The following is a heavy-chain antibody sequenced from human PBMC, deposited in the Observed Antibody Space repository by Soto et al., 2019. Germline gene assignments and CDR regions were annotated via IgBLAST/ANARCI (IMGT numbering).Heavy chain of an antibody. CDR2: ISGSGGST. J-gene: IGHJ5*02. V-gene: IGHV3-23*01. Sequence: GGSLRLSCAASGFTFSSYAMSWVRQAPGKGLEWVSAISGSGGSTYYADSVKGRFTISRDNSKNTLYLQMNSLRAEGTAVYYCAKDRSSSGWYWFDPWGQGTLVTVSS. CDR1: GFTFSSYA. CDR3: AKDRSSSGWYWFDP. D-gene: IGHD6-19*01.